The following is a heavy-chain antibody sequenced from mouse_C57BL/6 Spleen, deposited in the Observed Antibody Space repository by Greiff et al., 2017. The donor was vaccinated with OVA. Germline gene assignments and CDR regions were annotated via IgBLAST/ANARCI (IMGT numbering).Heavy chain of an antibody. Sequence: VKLQQPGAELVKPGASVKLSCKASGYTFTSYWMHWVKQRPGQGLEWIGMIHPNSGSTNYNEKFKSKATLTVDKSSSTAYMQLSSLTSEDSAVYYCARSPIPYWYFDVWGTGTTVTVSS. CDR3: ARSPIPYWYFDV. V-gene: IGHV1-64*01. CDR2: IHPNSGST. J-gene: IGHJ1*03. CDR1: GYTFTSYW. D-gene: IGHD6-5*01.